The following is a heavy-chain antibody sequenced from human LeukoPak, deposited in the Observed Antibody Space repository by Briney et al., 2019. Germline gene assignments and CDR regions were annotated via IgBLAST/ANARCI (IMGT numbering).Heavy chain of an antibody. CDR2: ISYDGSNK. J-gene: IGHJ6*02. CDR1: GFTFSSYA. D-gene: IGHD6-13*01. CDR3: AKDSPPYSSSWYVDGMDV. V-gene: IGHV3-30*04. Sequence: GGSLRLSCAASGFTFSSYAMHWVRQAPGKGLEWVAVISYDGSNKYYADSVKGRFTISRDNSKNTLYLQMNSLRAEDTAVYYCAKDSPPYSSSWYVDGMDVWGQGTTVTVSS.